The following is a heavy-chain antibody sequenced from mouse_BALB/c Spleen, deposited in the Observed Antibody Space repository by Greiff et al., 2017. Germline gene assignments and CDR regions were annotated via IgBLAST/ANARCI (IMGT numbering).Heavy chain of an antibody. D-gene: IGHD2-4*01. CDR1: GFNIKDTY. V-gene: IGHV14-3*02. J-gene: IGHJ3*01. CDR3: ARSRDYDFAWFAY. CDR2: IDPANGNT. Sequence: EVQLQESGAELVKPGASVKLSCTASGFNIKDTYMHWVKQRPEQGLEWIGRIDPANGNTKYDPKFQGKATITADTSSNTAYLQLSSLTSEDTAVYYCARSRDYDFAWFAYWGQGTLVTVSA.